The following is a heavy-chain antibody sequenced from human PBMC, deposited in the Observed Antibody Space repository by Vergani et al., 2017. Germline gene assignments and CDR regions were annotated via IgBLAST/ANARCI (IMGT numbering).Heavy chain of an antibody. Sequence: EEKLVESGGGLVQPGGSLTLSCSASGLTFTSSWMSWVRQAPGKGLEWVASIKEDGSEKYYLDSVKGRFTISRDNAENFLNLQMNSLRAEDTALYYCAKDHYDFWSGYPNLSPFDLWGRGTLVTVSS. V-gene: IGHV3-7*03. CDR2: IKEDGSEK. CDR1: GLTFTSSW. CDR3: AKDHYDFWSGYPNLSPFDL. J-gene: IGHJ2*01. D-gene: IGHD3-3*01.